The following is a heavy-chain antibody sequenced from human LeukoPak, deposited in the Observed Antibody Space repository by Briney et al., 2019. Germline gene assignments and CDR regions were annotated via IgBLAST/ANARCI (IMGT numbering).Heavy chain of an antibody. V-gene: IGHV1-8*01. Sequence: ASVKVSCKASGYTFTSYDINWVRQATGQGLEWMGWMNPNSGNTGYAQKFQGRVTMTRNTSISTAYMELSSLRSEDTAVYYCARWKATGTTRWFDPWGQGTLVTVSS. J-gene: IGHJ5*02. D-gene: IGHD1-1*01. CDR2: MNPNSGNT. CDR1: GYTFTSYD. CDR3: ARWKATGTTRWFDP.